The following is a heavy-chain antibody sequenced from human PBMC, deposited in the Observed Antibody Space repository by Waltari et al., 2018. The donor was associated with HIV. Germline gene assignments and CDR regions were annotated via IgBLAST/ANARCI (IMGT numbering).Heavy chain of an antibody. V-gene: IGHV2-5*01. J-gene: IGHJ5*02. CDR2: ISWNDDK. CDR1: GFSLSTSGVG. Sequence: QITLKESGPTLVKPTQTLTLTCTFSGFSLSTSGVGVGWIRQPPGEALEWLALISWNDDKRYSPTRKSRLTITKDTSKNQVVLTMTNMDPVDTATYDCARHYYDSSGPLGGWFDPWGQGTLVTVSS. D-gene: IGHD3-22*01. CDR3: ARHYYDSSGPLGGWFDP.